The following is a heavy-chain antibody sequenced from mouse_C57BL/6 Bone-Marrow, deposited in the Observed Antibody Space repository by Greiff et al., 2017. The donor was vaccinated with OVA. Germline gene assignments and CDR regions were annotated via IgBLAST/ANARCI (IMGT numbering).Heavy chain of an antibody. D-gene: IGHD2-3*01. CDR3: ARDAGDGYYGFAY. Sequence: EVQLVESGGGLVQSGRSLRLSCATSGFTFSDFYMEWVRQAPGKGLEWIAASRNKANDYTTEYSASVKGRFIVSRDTSQSILYLQMNALRAEDTAIYYCARDAGDGYYGFAYWGQGTLVTVSA. J-gene: IGHJ3*01. CDR2: SRNKANDYTT. V-gene: IGHV7-1*01. CDR1: GFTFSDFY.